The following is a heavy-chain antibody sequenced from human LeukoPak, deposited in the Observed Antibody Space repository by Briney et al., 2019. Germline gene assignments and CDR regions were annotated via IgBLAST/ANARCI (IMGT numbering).Heavy chain of an antibody. Sequence: SETLSLTCAVPGYSISSGYYWGWIRQPPGKGLEWIGSIYYSGSTYYSPSLKSRVTISVDTSKNQFSLRLRSVTAADTAVYYCARRVDYYDSSGYQYYFDYWGQGTLVTVSS. CDR2: IYYSGST. CDR1: GYSISSGYY. D-gene: IGHD3-22*01. CDR3: ARRVDYYDSSGYQYYFDY. V-gene: IGHV4-38-2*01. J-gene: IGHJ4*02.